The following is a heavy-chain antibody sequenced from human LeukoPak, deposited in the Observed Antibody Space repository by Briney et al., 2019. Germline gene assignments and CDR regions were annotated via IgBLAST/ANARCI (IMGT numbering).Heavy chain of an antibody. CDR3: TREDYRITIFGVTDH. CDR2: IRSKAYGGTT. CDR1: GFTFSSYW. V-gene: IGHV3-49*04. J-gene: IGHJ4*02. Sequence: GGSLRLSCAASGFTFSSYWMSWVRQAPGKGLEWVGFIRSKAYGGTTEYAASVEGRFTISRDDSKSIAYLQMNSLKTEDTAVYYCTREDYRITIFGVTDHWGQGTLVTVSS. D-gene: IGHD3-3*01.